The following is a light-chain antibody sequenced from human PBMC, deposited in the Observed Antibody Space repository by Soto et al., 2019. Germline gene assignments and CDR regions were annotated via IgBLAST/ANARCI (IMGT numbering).Light chain of an antibody. J-gene: IGKJ1*01. CDR1: QAISFY. CDR3: QHPKWA. CDR2: AAS. V-gene: IGKV1-9*01. Sequence: IQLTQSPSSLSASVGDRVTITCRAIQAISFYVAWYQQRPGRAPQLLIYAASALQTGVPSRFSGSGSGTDFTLTITNLQPEDSGTYYCQHPKWAFGQGTPVEI.